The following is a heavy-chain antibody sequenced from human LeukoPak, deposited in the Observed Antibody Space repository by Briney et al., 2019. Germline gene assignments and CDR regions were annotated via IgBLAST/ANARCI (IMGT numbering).Heavy chain of an antibody. CDR3: ARREDYGSGSDNWFDP. V-gene: IGHV1-2*04. Sequence: ASVKVSCKASGYTFTGYYMHWVRQAPGQGLEWMGWINPNSGGTNYAQKFQGWVTMTRDTSISTAYMEMSRLRSDDTAVYYCARREDYGSGSDNWFDPWGQGTLVTVSS. CDR2: INPNSGGT. J-gene: IGHJ5*02. D-gene: IGHD3-10*01. CDR1: GYTFTGYY.